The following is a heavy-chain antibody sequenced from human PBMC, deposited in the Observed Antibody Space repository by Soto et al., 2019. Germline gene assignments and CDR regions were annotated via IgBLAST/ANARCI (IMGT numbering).Heavy chain of an antibody. CDR1: GFTFRSYA. J-gene: IGHJ4*02. Sequence: GGSLRLSCAASGFTFRSYAMHWVRQAPGKGLEWVAVISYDESDKYYADSLKGRFTISRDNSKNTLYLQINSLRGEDTAVYYCARDLSVAGPDYWGQGXLVTVSS. D-gene: IGHD6-19*01. CDR2: ISYDESDK. V-gene: IGHV3-30*03. CDR3: ARDLSVAGPDY.